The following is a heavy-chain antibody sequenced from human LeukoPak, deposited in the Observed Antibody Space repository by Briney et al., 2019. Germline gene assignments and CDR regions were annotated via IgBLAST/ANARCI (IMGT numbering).Heavy chain of an antibody. J-gene: IGHJ4*02. CDR2: INNNNGYT. CDR1: GYTFSTSG. Sequence: ASVTVSCKASGYTFSTSGITWVRQAPRQGLEWMGWINNNNGYTDYAQNLQGRVTMTTDTFTNTAYMELRGLTSADTAVYYCAKDDTIVGDFWGQRTLVTVSS. CDR3: AKDDTIVGDF. V-gene: IGHV1-18*01. D-gene: IGHD2/OR15-2a*01.